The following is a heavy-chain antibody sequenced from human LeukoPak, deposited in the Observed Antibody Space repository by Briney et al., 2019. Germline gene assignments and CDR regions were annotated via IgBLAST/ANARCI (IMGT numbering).Heavy chain of an antibody. CDR3: AKGGATAHDY. V-gene: IGHV3-21*04. D-gene: IGHD1-26*01. CDR1: GFTFSSYS. CDR2: ISSSSSYI. Sequence: GGSLRLSCAASGFTFSSYSMNWVRQAPGKGLEWVSSISSSSSYIYYADSVKGRFTISRDNSKNTLYLQMNSLRAEDTAVYYCAKGGATAHDYWGQGTLVTVSS. J-gene: IGHJ4*02.